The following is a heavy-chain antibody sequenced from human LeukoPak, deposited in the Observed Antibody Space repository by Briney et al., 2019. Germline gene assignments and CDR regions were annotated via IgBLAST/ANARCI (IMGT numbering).Heavy chain of an antibody. J-gene: IGHJ3*02. CDR3: ARERCSSTSCTASDAFDI. Sequence: PGGSLRLSCAASGFTFSDYYMSWIRQAPGKGLEWVSYISSSGSTIYYADSVKGRFTISRDNAKNSLYLQMNSLRAEDTAVYYCARERCSSTSCTASDAFDIWGQGTMVTVSS. D-gene: IGHD2-2*01. CDR2: ISSSGSTI. CDR1: GFTFSDYY. V-gene: IGHV3-11*04.